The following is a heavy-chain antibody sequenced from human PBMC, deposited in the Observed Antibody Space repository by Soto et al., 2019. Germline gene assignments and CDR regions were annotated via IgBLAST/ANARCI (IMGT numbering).Heavy chain of an antibody. V-gene: IGHV1-18*01. CDR2: ISAYNGIT. CDR3: ARSGVWEPRDY. D-gene: IGHD1-26*01. J-gene: IGHJ4*02. Sequence: QVQLVQSGAEVKKPGASVKVSCKASGYTFASYGISWVRQAPGQGLEWMGWISAYNGITSYAQKLQVRVTMTTDTSTSTASMALRSLRSDDTAVYYCARSGVWEPRDYWCPGTLVTLS. CDR1: GYTFASYG.